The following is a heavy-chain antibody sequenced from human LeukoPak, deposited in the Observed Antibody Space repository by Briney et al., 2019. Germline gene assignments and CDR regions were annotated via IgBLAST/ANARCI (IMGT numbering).Heavy chain of an antibody. CDR2: ISHSGST. CDR1: GYSISGGYY. CDR3: ARDRVDYYDSTSLLDY. Sequence: SETLSLTCTVSGYSISGGYYRGWIRQPPGKGLEWIGSISHSGSTYYNPSLKSRVTISIDKSKNQFSLKLTSVTAADTAVYYCARDRVDYYDSTSLLDYWGQGTLVTVSS. D-gene: IGHD3-22*01. J-gene: IGHJ4*02. V-gene: IGHV4-38-2*02.